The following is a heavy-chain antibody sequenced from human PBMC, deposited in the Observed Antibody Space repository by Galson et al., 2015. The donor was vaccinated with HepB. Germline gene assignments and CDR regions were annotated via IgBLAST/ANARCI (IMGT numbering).Heavy chain of an antibody. CDR3: AKDPGYSDYGGNWLDP. Sequence: SLRLSCAASGFTFSSYGMHWVRQAPGKGLEWVAVISYAGTNTYYADSVKGRFTISRDNSKNTLYLQMNSLRAEDTAVYYCAKDPGYSDYGGNWLDPWGQGTLVTVSS. J-gene: IGHJ5*02. V-gene: IGHV3-30*18. D-gene: IGHD4-23*01. CDR1: GFTFSSYG. CDR2: ISYAGTNT.